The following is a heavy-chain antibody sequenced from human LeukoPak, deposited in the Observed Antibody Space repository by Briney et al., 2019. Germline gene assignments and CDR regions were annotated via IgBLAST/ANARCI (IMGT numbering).Heavy chain of an antibody. J-gene: IGHJ4*02. CDR1: GYTLTGYY. CDR2: INPNSGDT. CDR3: ARGSAAAPYFFDC. D-gene: IGHD2-2*01. V-gene: IGHV1-2*02. Sequence: AASVKVSCKASGYTLTGYYMHWGRQAPGQGLEWMGWINPNSGDTNYAQKFQGRVTMTRDTSISTAFMELTRLRSDDTAVYYCARGSAAAPYFFDCWGQGALVTVSS.